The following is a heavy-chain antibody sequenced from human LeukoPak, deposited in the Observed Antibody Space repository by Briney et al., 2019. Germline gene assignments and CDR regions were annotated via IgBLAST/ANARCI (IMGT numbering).Heavy chain of an antibody. CDR1: GFTFSNAW. CDR2: IKQDGSEK. CDR3: ARMSVASGYSYGYGYYYGMDV. Sequence: GGSLRLSCAASGFTFSNAWMSWVRQAPGKGLEWVANIKQDGSEKYYVDSVKGRFTISRDNAKNSLYLQMNSLRAEDTAVYYCARMSVASGYSYGYGYYYGMDVWGKGTTVTVSS. D-gene: IGHD5-18*01. V-gene: IGHV3-7*03. J-gene: IGHJ6*04.